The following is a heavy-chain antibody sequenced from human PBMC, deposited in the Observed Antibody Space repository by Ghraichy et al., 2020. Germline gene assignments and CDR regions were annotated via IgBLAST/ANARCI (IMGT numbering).Heavy chain of an antibody. Sequence: SVKVSCKASGDTFSNFSISWVRQAPGQGLEWMGGIIPILETSNSAQKFQGRISITADASTSTAYMELSSLRSEDTAFYYCAISLTKWRGVFDLWGQGTLVTVSA. CDR2: IIPILETS. J-gene: IGHJ3*01. CDR1: GDTFSNFS. D-gene: IGHD3-16*02. CDR3: AISLTKWRGVFDL. V-gene: IGHV1-69*13.